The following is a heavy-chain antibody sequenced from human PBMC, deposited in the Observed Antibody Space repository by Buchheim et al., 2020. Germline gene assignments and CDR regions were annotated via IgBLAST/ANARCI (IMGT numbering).Heavy chain of an antibody. J-gene: IGHJ4*02. D-gene: IGHD1-26*01. V-gene: IGHV3-30*14. Sequence: QVQLVESGGGVVQPGRSLRLSCAASGFTFGSYAMHWVRQAPGKGLEWVAVISYDGSNKYYADSVKGRFTISRDNSKNTLYLQMNSLRAEDTAVYYCARDVIVGASNFDYWGQGTL. CDR3: ARDVIVGASNFDY. CDR1: GFTFGSYA. CDR2: ISYDGSNK.